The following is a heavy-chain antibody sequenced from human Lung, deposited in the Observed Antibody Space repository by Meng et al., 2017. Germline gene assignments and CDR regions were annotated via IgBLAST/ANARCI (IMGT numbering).Heavy chain of an antibody. V-gene: IGHV4-34*01. Sequence: QGQPQRWGAGLLKPSETLSLTCVVSGGSFRDYYWSWIRQPPGKGLEWIGEINHSGSTNYNPSLESRATISVDTSQNNLSLKLSSVTAADSAVYYCARGPTTMAHDFDYWGQGTLVTVSS. CDR1: GGSFRDYY. CDR3: ARGPTTMAHDFDY. CDR2: INHSGST. D-gene: IGHD4-11*01. J-gene: IGHJ4*02.